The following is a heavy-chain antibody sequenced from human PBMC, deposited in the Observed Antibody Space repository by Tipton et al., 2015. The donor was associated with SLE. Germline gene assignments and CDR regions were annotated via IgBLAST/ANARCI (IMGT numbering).Heavy chain of an antibody. Sequence: QSGPEVKKPGASVKFSCKASAYTFTSYYMHWGRQAPGQGLEWRGLINPRGGSTTYAQKLQGRVTMTRDTSTSTGYMELSSLRFEDTAVYYCARGNGGAFAPYFDYWGQGTLVTVSS. D-gene: IGHD3-16*01. CDR2: INPRGGST. V-gene: IGHV1-46*04. CDR3: ARGNGGAFAPYFDY. J-gene: IGHJ4*02. CDR1: AYTFTSYY.